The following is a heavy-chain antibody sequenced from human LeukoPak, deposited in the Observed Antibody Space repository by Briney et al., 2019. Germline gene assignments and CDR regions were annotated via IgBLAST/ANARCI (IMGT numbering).Heavy chain of an antibody. D-gene: IGHD3-22*01. CDR3: ARAPHDSSDY. CDR2: INHSGST. V-gene: IGHV4-34*01. CDR1: GGSFSGYY. Sequence: SETLSLTCAVYGGSFSGYYWSWIRQPPGKGLEWIGEINHSGSTNYNPSLKSRATISVDTSKNQFSLKLSSVTAADTAVYYCARAPHDSSDYWGQGTLVTVSS. J-gene: IGHJ4*02.